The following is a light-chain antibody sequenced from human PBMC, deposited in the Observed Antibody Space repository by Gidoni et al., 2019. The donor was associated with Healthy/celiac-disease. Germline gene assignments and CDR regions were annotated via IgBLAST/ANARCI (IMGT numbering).Light chain of an antibody. CDR1: QSVSSSY. CDR3: QQYGSSQIT. Sequence: EIVLTQSPGTLSLSPGERATSSCRASQSVSSSYLAWYQQKPGQAPRLLIYGASSRATGIPDRFSGSGSGTDFTLTISRLEPEDFAVYYCQQYGSSQITFGQGTRLEIK. V-gene: IGKV3-20*01. CDR2: GAS. J-gene: IGKJ5*01.